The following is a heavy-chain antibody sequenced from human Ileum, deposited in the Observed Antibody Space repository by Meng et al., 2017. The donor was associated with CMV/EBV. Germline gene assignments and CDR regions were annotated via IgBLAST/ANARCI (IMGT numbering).Heavy chain of an antibody. J-gene: IGHJ4*02. CDR2: IYYSGST. CDR3: ARDSNYVSSFDY. V-gene: IGHV4-30-4*08. D-gene: IGHD4/OR15-4a*01. CDR1: GGSISSGDYY. Sequence: SETLSLTCTVSGGSISSGDYYWSWIRQPPGKGLEWIGYIYYSGSTYYNPSLKSRVTISVDTSKNQFSLKLSSVTAADTAVYYCARDSNYVSSFDYWGQGTLVTVSS.